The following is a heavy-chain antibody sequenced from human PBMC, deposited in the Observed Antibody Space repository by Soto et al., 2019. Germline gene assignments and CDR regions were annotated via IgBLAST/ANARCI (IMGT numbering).Heavy chain of an antibody. CDR1: GYTFTSYG. J-gene: IGHJ4*02. D-gene: IGHD6-13*01. CDR3: ARGGAVVVPALGYSSSWPQDY. V-gene: IGHV1-18*04. CDR2: ISAYNGNT. Sequence: GPSVKVSCKASGYTFTSYGISWVRQAPGQGLEWMGWISAYNGNTNYAQKLQGRVTMTTDTSTSTAYMELRSLRSDDTAVYYCARGGAVVVPALGYSSSWPQDYWGQGTLVTVSS.